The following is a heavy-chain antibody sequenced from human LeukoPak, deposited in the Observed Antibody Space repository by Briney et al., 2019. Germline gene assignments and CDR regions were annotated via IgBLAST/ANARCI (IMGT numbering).Heavy chain of an antibody. J-gene: IGHJ3*02. V-gene: IGHV4-39*01. CDR2: IYYSGSA. Sequence: SETLSLTCTVSGGSISSSSYYWGWIRQPPGKGLEWIGSIYYSGSAYYNPSLKSRVTISVDASKNQFSLKLSSVTAADTAVYYCARPAENDAFDIWGQGTMVTVSS. CDR3: ARPAENDAFDI. CDR1: GGSISSSSYY.